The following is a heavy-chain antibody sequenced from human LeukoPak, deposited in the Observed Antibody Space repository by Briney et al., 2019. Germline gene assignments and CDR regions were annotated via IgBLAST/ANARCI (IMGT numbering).Heavy chain of an antibody. CDR2: ISWGGGIT. D-gene: IGHD3-10*01. Sequence: GGSLRLPCAASGFTFDGYAMHWVRQAPGKGLEWVSLISWGGGITYYADSVKGRFTISRDNSKDSLYLHMNSLRAEDTALYYCAKDRSGNSYGHFDYWGQGTLVTVSS. J-gene: IGHJ4*02. CDR1: GFTFDGYA. V-gene: IGHV3-43D*04. CDR3: AKDRSGNSYGHFDY.